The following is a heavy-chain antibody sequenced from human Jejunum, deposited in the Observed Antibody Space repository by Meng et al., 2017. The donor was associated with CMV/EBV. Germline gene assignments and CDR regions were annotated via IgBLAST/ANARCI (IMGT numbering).Heavy chain of an antibody. CDR3: ARIFCTTTDCCYDY. J-gene: IGHJ4*02. CDR1: GFTFSNYW. Sequence: GFTFSNYWMSWVRQAPGEGLEWVAKINPNANANYYVDSVKGRFTISRDNAKSSLFLQMASLRAEDTAVYYCARIFCTTTDCCYDYWGRGTLVTVSS. CDR2: INPNANAN. D-gene: IGHD2-2*01. V-gene: IGHV3-7*01.